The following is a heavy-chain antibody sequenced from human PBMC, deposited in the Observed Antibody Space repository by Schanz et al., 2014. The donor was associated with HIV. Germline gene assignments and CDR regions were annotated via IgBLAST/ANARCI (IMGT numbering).Heavy chain of an antibody. V-gene: IGHV3-9*01. J-gene: IGHJ4*02. Sequence: VQLVESGGGVVQPGRSLRLSCAASGFTFDDYAMHWVRQAPGKGLEWVSGISWNSGSIGYADSVKGRFTISRDNAKNSLYLQMNSLRAEDTAVYYCARDNRGDYCLDYWGQGTLVTVSS. CDR1: GFTFDDYA. D-gene: IGHD4-17*01. CDR2: ISWNSGSI. CDR3: ARDNRGDYCLDY.